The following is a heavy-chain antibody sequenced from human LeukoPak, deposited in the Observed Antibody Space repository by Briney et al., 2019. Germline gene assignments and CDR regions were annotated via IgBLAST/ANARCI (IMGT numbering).Heavy chain of an antibody. CDR1: GGTFSSYA. Sequence: SVKVSCKASGGTFSSYAISWARQAPGQGLEWMGGIIPIFGTANYAQKFQGRVTITTDESTSTAYMELSSLRSEDTAVYYCARACGGDCYLENWFDPWGQGTLVTVSS. J-gene: IGHJ5*02. V-gene: IGHV1-69*05. CDR3: ARACGGDCYLENWFDP. D-gene: IGHD2-21*02. CDR2: IIPIFGTA.